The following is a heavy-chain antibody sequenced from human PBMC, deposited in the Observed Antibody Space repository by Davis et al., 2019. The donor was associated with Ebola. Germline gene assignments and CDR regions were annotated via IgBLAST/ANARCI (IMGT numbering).Heavy chain of an antibody. J-gene: IGHJ4*02. V-gene: IGHV4-39*01. D-gene: IGHD3-22*01. CDR1: GFTVSSNY. Sequence: ESLKISCAASGFTVSSNYMSWVRQAPGKGLEWIGSIYYSGSTYYNPSLKSRVTISVDTSKNQFSLKLSSVTAADTAVYYCARRGSYYYDSSGYYGVGYYFDYWGQGTLVTVSS. CDR2: IYYSGST. CDR3: ARRGSYYYDSSGYYGVGYYFDY.